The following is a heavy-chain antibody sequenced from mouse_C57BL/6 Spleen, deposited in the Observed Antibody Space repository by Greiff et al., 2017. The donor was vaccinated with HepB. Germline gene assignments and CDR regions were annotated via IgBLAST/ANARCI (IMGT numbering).Heavy chain of an antibody. D-gene: IGHD2-3*01. CDR3: AYFLYDGYLFAY. V-gene: IGHV1-81*01. J-gene: IGHJ3*01. CDR2: IYPRSGNT. CDR1: GYTFTSYG. Sequence: QVQLQQSGAELARPGASVKLSCKASGYTFTSYGISWVKQRTGQGLEWIGEIYPRSGNTYYNEKFKGKATLTADKSSSTAYMELRSLTSEDSAVYFCAYFLYDGYLFAYWGQGTLVTVSA.